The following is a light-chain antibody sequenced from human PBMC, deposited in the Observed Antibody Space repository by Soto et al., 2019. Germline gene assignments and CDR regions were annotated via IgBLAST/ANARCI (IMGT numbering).Light chain of an antibody. Sequence: QSALTQPPSVSGSPGQSVAISCTGTSSDVGGFNRVSWYRQAPGTAPKLIIYDVSDRPSGVPDRFSGSKSGNTASLTISGLQAEDGADYYCTSYTTRNTYVFGTGTKVTVL. V-gene: IGLV2-18*02. CDR2: DVS. CDR3: TSYTTRNTYV. CDR1: SSDVGGFNR. J-gene: IGLJ1*01.